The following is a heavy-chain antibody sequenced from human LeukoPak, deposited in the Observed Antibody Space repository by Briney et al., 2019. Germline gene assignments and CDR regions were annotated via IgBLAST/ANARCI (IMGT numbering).Heavy chain of an antibody. Sequence: EASVKVSCKASGYTFTSYGISWVRQAPGQGLEWMGWISAYNGNTNYAQKLQGRVTMTTDTSTSTAYMELRSLRSDDTAVYYCARVRGYYDSSGSRDYWGQGTLVTVSS. CDR3: ARVRGYYDSSGSRDY. CDR1: GYTFTSYG. V-gene: IGHV1-18*01. J-gene: IGHJ4*02. D-gene: IGHD3-22*01. CDR2: ISAYNGNT.